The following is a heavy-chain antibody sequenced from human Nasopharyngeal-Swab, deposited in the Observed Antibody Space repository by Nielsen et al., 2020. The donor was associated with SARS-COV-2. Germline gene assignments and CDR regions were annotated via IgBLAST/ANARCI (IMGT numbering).Heavy chain of an antibody. CDR1: GYTFTSYG. CDR2: ISAYNGNT. D-gene: IGHD3-22*01. J-gene: IGHJ4*02. V-gene: IGHV1-18*01. CDR3: ARVTYYYDSSGFDY. Sequence: GSVKVSCNASGYTFTSYGISWVRQAPGQGLEWMGWISAYNGNTNYAQKLQGRVTMTTDTSTSTAYMELRSLRSDDTAVYYCARVTYYYDSSGFDYWGQGTLVTVSS.